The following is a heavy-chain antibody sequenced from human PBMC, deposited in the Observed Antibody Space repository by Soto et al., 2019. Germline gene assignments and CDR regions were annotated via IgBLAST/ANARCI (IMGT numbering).Heavy chain of an antibody. CDR1: GGSISSSNW. CDR3: ARAVAGDYYYYGMDV. Sequence: PSETLSLTCAVSGGSISSSNWWSWVRQPPGKGLEWIGEIYHSGSTNYNPSLKSRVTISVDKSKNQFSLKLSSVTAADTAVYYCARAVAGDYYYYGMDVWGQGTTVTVS. J-gene: IGHJ6*02. V-gene: IGHV4-4*02. D-gene: IGHD6-19*01. CDR2: IYHSGST.